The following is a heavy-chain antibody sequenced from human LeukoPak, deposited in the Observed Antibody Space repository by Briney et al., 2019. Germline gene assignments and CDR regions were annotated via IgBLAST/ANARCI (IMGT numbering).Heavy chain of an antibody. J-gene: IGHJ2*01. V-gene: IGHV3-74*01. Sequence: GGSLRLSCAASGFTLSSYWMHWVRQVPGKGLVWVSRISSDGSSTDYADSVKGRLTISRDNVKNTLYLQMDNLRAEDTAVYFCTRTGSAWYNWYFDLWGRGTRVTVSS. CDR2: ISSDGSST. CDR1: GFTLSSYW. D-gene: IGHD6-13*01. CDR3: TRTGSAWYNWYFDL.